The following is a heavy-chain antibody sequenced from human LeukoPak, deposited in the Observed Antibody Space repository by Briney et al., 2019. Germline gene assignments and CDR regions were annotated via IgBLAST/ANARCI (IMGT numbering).Heavy chain of an antibody. CDR2: INHGGST. D-gene: IGHD6-13*01. Sequence: PSETLSLTCAVSGGSFSGHYWNWIRQPPGKGLEWIGEINHGGSTNYNPSLKSRVTISVDTSQNQFSLRLSSVTAADTAVYYCARGRYVTTRGGAAAGFLDYWGQGTLVTVST. J-gene: IGHJ4*02. V-gene: IGHV4-34*01. CDR1: GGSFSGHY. CDR3: ARGRYVTTRGGAAAGFLDY.